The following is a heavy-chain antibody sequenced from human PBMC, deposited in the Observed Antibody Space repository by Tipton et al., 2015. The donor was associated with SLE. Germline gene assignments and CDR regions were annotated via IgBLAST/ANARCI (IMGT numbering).Heavy chain of an antibody. CDR1: GFTFSDYY. D-gene: IGHD3-22*01. V-gene: IGHV3-11*01. CDR2: ISSSGSTI. CDR3: AKGVEVITFLDY. J-gene: IGHJ4*02. Sequence: AVSGFTFSDYYMSWIRQAPGKGLEWVSYISSSGSTIYYADSVKGRFTISRDNAKNSLYLQMNSLRAEDTAVYYCAKGVEVITFLDYWGQGTLVTVSS.